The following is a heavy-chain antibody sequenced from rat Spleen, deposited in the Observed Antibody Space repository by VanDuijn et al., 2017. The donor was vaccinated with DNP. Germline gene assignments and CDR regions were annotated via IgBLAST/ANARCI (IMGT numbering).Heavy chain of an antibody. V-gene: IGHV5-27*01. D-gene: IGHD1-12*02. CDR3: TTTHYFDGWFPFDY. Sequence: EVQLVESGGGLVQPGRSLKLSCIASGFTFSDYNMAWVRQAPTKGLELVAYLSTGGGITYYRDSVKGRFTISRNNAESTLYLQMVSLRSEDTATYYCTTTHYFDGWFPFDYWGQGVMVTVSS. CDR1: GFTFSDYN. J-gene: IGHJ2*01. CDR2: LSTGGGIT.